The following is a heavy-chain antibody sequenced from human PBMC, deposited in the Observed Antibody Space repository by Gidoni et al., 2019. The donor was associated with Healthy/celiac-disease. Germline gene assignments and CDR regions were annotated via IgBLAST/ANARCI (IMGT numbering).Heavy chain of an antibody. CDR1: GCSISSMRYY. V-gene: IGHV4-39*01. CDR2: ICYIWST. CDR3: ARRYCTGGVCYREDNWFDP. J-gene: IGHJ5*02. Sequence: QLQLQESGPVLVKHSETLTRTCTVSGCSISSMRYYWGWILQSPGKGLEWIGSICYIWSTYYNPSLKSRVTISVDTSKNKFSLKLSSVTAADTAVYYCARRYCTGGVCYREDNWFDPWGQGTLVTVSS. D-gene: IGHD2-8*02.